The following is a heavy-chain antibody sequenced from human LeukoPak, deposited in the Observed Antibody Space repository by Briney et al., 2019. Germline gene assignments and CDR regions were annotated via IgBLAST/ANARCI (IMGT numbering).Heavy chain of an antibody. D-gene: IGHD6-19*01. CDR1: GFTFSSYG. J-gene: IGHJ6*03. CDR2: ISGSGGST. V-gene: IGHV3-23*01. CDR3: ARSEQFPYYMDV. Sequence: GGSLRLSCAASGFTFSSYGMSWVRQAPGKGLEWVSAISGSGGSTYYTDSVKGRFTISRDNSKNTLFLQMNSLRAEDTAVYYCARSEQFPYYMDVWGKGTTVTVSS.